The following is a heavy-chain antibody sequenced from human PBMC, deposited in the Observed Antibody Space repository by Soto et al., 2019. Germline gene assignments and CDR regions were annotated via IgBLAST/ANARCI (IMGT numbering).Heavy chain of an antibody. CDR1: WCNFISYG. J-gene: IGHJ6*02. V-gene: IGHV3-30*03. D-gene: IGHD2-2*01. CDR3: ARYIPGVRYYGMDV. Sequence: GRSNRLRYAASWCNFISYGGRWVSQDPGKGLEWVSVISEDGSNTYYADSVKGRFTISRDNSGNTLFLEMYSLRAEDTAVYYCARYIPGVRYYGMDVWVQGTTVTVSS. CDR2: ISEDGSNT.